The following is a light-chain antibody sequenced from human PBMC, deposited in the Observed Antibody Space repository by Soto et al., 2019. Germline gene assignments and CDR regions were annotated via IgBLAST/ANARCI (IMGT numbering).Light chain of an antibody. V-gene: IGKV4-1*01. CDR3: HQYYSALYT. Sequence: DIVMTQSPDSLAVSLGERATINCKSSQSLLDTSNNKNYVAWYQQKPGQPPKLLIYWASARQSGVPDRFSGGGSGTDFILNISNLQAEDVAVYYCHQYYSALYTFGQGTKLEI. CDR1: QSLLDTSNNKNY. CDR2: WAS. J-gene: IGKJ2*01.